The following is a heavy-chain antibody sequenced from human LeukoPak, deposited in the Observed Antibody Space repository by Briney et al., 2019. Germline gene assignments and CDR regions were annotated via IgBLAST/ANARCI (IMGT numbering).Heavy chain of an antibody. V-gene: IGHV3-21*01. CDR2: ISSSGSYI. J-gene: IGHJ3*02. CDR1: GFTFRSYS. D-gene: IGHD1-26*01. Sequence: GGSLRLSCAASGFTFRSYSMNWVRQAPGKGLDWVSSISSSGSYIYYADSVKGRFTISRDNAKNSLYLQMNSLRAEDTAVYYCARAYSGSYPAAFDIWGQGTMVTVSS. CDR3: ARAYSGSYPAAFDI.